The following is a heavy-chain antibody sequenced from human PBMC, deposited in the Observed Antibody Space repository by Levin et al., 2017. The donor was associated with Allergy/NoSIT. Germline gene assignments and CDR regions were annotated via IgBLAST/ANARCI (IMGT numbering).Heavy chain of an antibody. CDR3: TRRGDY. J-gene: IGHJ4*02. V-gene: IGHV4-39*01. CDR1: GGSISTTGYY. Sequence: SQTLSLTCTVSGGSISTTGYYWGWIRQPPGKGLEWIGSIFYSGRTNYSPSLQSRVTISIDSSKNQFSLRLTSVTAADTAIYYCTRRGDYWGQGTLVTVSS. CDR2: IFYSGRT.